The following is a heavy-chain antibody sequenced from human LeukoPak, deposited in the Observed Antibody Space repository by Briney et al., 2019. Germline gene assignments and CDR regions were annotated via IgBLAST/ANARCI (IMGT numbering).Heavy chain of an antibody. D-gene: IGHD2-15*01. CDR2: IIPIFGTA. V-gene: IGHV1-69*13. Sequence: ASVKVSCKASGGTFSSYAISWVRQAPGQGLEWVGGIIPIFGTANYAQKFQGRVTITADESTSTAYMELSSLRSEDTAVYYCARALRMYCSGGSCYSGGWFDPWGQGTLVTVSS. CDR3: ARALRMYCSGGSCYSGGWFDP. CDR1: GGTFSSYA. J-gene: IGHJ5*02.